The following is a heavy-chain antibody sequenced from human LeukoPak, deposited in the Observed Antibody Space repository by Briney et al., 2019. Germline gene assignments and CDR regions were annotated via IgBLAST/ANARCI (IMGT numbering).Heavy chain of an antibody. J-gene: IGHJ4*02. V-gene: IGHV1-2*02. D-gene: IGHD1-7*01. CDR3: ARSELELLDY. CDR1: GYTFTVYY. Sequence: ASVTVSCKASGYTFTVYYMHWVRQAPGQGLEWMGWIDPNSGGTNYAQKFQGRVTMTRDTSISTAYMELSRLRSDDTAVYYCARSELELLDYWGRGTLVTVSS. CDR2: IDPNSGGT.